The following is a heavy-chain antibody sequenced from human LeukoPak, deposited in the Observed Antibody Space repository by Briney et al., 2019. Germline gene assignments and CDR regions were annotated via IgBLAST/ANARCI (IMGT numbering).Heavy chain of an antibody. V-gene: IGHV3-33*01. J-gene: IGHJ5*02. CDR2: IWYDASNK. D-gene: IGHD6-13*01. CDR3: VRGVGVSRFNYFDP. Sequence: GGSLRLSCAASGFTFSSFVMHWVRQAPGKRLDWVAVIWYDASNKYYADSVKGRFTISRDNSKNTLFLQMNSLRDDDTAVYYCVRGVGVSRFNYFDPWGQGTLVIVSS. CDR1: GFTFSSFV.